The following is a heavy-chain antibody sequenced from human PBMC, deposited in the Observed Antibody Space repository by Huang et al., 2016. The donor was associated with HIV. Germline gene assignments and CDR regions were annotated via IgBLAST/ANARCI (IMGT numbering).Heavy chain of an antibody. V-gene: IGHV1-3*01. CDR1: GFNFLTYA. Sequence: QVQLVQSGAEVEKPGASVNLSCKASGFNFLTYALHWVRQAPGQRLGWMGWINGDGLTKYSRKVQGRVTITRDRSASTVYVDFKSLTYEDTAVYYCARDKEAGTPFFDPWGQGTLVTVSS. CDR3: ARDKEAGTPFFDP. D-gene: IGHD6-19*01. CDR2: INGDGLT. J-gene: IGHJ5*02.